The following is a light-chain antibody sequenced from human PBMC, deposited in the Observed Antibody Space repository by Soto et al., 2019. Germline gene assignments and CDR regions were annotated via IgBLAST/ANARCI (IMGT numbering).Light chain of an antibody. CDR2: DAS. CDR3: LQLYNFSWT. Sequence: DIRMTQSPATLSASLGDRVTITCRASQSISSWLAWYQQKPGKAPKLLIYDASSLESGVPSRFSGSGYGTDFNLTISRLQTEDFATYYCLQLYNFSWTFGQGTKVDIK. J-gene: IGKJ1*01. V-gene: IGKV1-5*01. CDR1: QSISSW.